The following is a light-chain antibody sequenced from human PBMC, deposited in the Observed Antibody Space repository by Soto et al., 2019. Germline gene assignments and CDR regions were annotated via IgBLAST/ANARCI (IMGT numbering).Light chain of an antibody. CDR2: DAS. V-gene: IGKV3-11*01. J-gene: IGKJ4*01. CDR1: QSVSSY. Sequence: EIVLTQSPATLPLSPGERATLSCRASQSVSSYLAWYQQKPGQAPRRLIYDASIRSTSIPARFSGSGSGTAFTLTISSLEPEDFSVYYCQQRSNWPLTFGGGTKVEIK. CDR3: QQRSNWPLT.